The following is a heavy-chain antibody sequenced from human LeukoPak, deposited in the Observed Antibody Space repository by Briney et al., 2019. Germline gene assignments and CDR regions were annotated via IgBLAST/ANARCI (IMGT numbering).Heavy chain of an antibody. V-gene: IGHV1-18*01. Sequence: ASVKVSCKDSGNIFNTYGFSWVRQAPGQGLEWMGWISAYNGNTNYAQKLQGRVTMTTDTSTSTAYMELRSLRSDDTAVYYCARGRDYYDSSGLDVWGKGTTVTVSS. D-gene: IGHD3-22*01. CDR2: ISAYNGNT. CDR1: GNIFNTYG. CDR3: ARGRDYYDSSGLDV. J-gene: IGHJ6*03.